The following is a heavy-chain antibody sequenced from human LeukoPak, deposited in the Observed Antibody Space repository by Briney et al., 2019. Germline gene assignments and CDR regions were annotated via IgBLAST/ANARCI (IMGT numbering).Heavy chain of an antibody. D-gene: IGHD6-19*01. J-gene: IGHJ4*02. Sequence: GGSLRLSCAASGFTVSSNYMSWVRQAPGKGLEWVSVFYSGGTTYYADSVKGRFTISRDNSKNTLYLQMNSLRAEDTAMYYCARGHSSGNPDPFDYWGQGTLVTVSS. V-gene: IGHV3-53*01. CDR2: FYSGGTT. CDR1: GFTVSSNY. CDR3: ARGHSSGNPDPFDY.